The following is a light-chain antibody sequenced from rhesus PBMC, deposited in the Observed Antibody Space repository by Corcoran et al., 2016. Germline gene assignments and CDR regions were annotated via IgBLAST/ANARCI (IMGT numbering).Light chain of an antibody. CDR2: DAS. CDR1: QSVGTS. V-gene: IGKV3-24*04. CDR3: QQSKNLFS. J-gene: IGKJ3*01. Sequence: IAVTQSPATLSLSPGERATLSCRASQSVGTSLGWYQHKPGQPPWPLIYDASKKATGVTARFTGGGSGTEVTLTISGLDPEDRGIYYCQQSKNLFSFGPGTKVEIK.